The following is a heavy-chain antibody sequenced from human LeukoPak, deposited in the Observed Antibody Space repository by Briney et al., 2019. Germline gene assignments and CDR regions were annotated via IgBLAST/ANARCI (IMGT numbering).Heavy chain of an antibody. CDR1: GFTFSSYG. CDR3: AREQGYYDSSGYYYDGAAFDI. D-gene: IGHD3-22*01. CDR2: IWYDGSNK. J-gene: IGHJ3*02. V-gene: IGHV3-33*01. Sequence: GGSLRLSCAASGFTFSSYGMHWVRDAPGKGLEWVAVIWYDGSNKYYADSVKGRFTISRDNSKNTLYLQMNSLRAEDTAVYYCAREQGYYDSSGYYYDGAAFDIWGQGTMVTVSS.